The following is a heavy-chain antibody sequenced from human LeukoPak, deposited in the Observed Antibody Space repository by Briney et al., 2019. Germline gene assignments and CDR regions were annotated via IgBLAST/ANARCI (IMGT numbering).Heavy chain of an antibody. CDR1: GGSFSGYY. CDR2: INHSGST. V-gene: IGHV4-34*01. Sequence: SETLSLTCAVSGGSFSGYYWRWIRQPPGKGLEWLGEINHSGSTNYNPSLKSRVTISVDTSKNQFSLKMSSVDAAHTAVYYCARGSRHMDGWGKGTTVTVSS. J-gene: IGHJ6*03. CDR3: ARGSRHMDG.